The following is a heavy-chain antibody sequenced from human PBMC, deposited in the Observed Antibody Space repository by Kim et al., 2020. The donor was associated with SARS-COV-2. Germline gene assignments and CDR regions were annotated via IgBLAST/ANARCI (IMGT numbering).Heavy chain of an antibody. J-gene: IGHJ3*02. V-gene: IGHV3-53*01. CDR2: IYSGGST. CDR3: SRDRSCGSGSWDDAFDT. Sequence: GGSLRLSCAASGFTVSSNYMSWVRQAPGKGLEWVSVIYSGGSTSYADSVMGRFTISRVNSKNTLYLQMNSLRAEDTAVYYCSRDRSCGSGSWDDAFDTLGAGALVTASP. D-gene: IGHD3-10*01. CDR1: GFTVSSNY.